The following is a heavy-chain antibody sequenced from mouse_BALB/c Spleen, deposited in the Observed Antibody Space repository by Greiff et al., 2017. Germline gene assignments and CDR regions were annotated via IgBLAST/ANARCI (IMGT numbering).Heavy chain of an antibody. CDR3: ARAGGSEYFDV. CDR2: ISNLAYSI. Sequence: EVKLVESGGGLVQPGGSRKLSCAASGFTFSDYGMAWVRQAPGKGPEWVAFISNLAYSIYYADTVTGRFTISRENAKNTLYLEMSSLRSEDTAMYYCARAGGSEYFDVWGAGTTVTVSS. CDR1: GFTFSDYG. V-gene: IGHV5-15*02. J-gene: IGHJ1*01. D-gene: IGHD1-1*02.